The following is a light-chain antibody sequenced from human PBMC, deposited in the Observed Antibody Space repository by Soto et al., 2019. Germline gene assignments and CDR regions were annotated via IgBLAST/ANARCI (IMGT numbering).Light chain of an antibody. CDR1: NSDVGGYNF. CDR3: SSYTSSSTLV. V-gene: IGLV2-14*01. Sequence: QSALTQPAFVSGSLEQSITISCTGTNSDVGGYNFVSWYQQHPGKVPKLMIYDVTNRPSGVSNRFSGSKSGNTASLTISGLQAEDEADYYCSSYTSSSTLVFGTGTKLTVL. CDR2: DVT. J-gene: IGLJ1*01.